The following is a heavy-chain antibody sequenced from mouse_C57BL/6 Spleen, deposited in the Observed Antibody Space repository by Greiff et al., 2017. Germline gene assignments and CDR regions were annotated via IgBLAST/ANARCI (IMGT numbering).Heavy chain of an antibody. V-gene: IGHV5-16*01. Sequence: DVKLVESEGGLVQPGSSMKLSCTASGFTFSDYYMAWVRQVPEKGLEWVANINYDGSSTYYLDSLKSRFIISRYNAKNILYLQMSSLKSEATATYYCARGDYGSSPFAYWGQGTLVTVSA. J-gene: IGHJ3*01. CDR3: ARGDYGSSPFAY. D-gene: IGHD1-1*01. CDR2: INYDGSST. CDR1: GFTFSDYY.